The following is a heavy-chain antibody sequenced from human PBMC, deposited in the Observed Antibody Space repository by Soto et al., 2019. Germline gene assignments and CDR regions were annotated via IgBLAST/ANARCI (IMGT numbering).Heavy chain of an antibody. D-gene: IGHD4-17*01. CDR2: IYHSGST. J-gene: IGHJ4*02. Sequence: SETLSLTCAVARVSISSSNWWSWVRQPPGKGLEWIGEIYHSGSTNYNPSLKSRVTISVDKSKNQFSLKLSSVTAADTAVYYCARKDYGDYGWDYWGQGTLVTVSS. CDR3: ARKDYGDYGWDY. V-gene: IGHV4-4*02. CDR1: RVSISSSNW.